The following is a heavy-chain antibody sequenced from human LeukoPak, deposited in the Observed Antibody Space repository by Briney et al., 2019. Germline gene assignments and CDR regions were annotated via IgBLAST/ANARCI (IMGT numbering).Heavy chain of an antibody. Sequence: GGSLRLSCTASGFRFGGYSIHWVRQAPGKGLEWLSYISVSGTIHADSVMGRVTVSRDNAKNSLWLQMNSLRVEDTGAYFCARAKIDWGQGTLVTVSS. D-gene: IGHD3-22*01. V-gene: IGHV3-48*04. CDR2: ISVSGTI. J-gene: IGHJ4*02. CDR1: GFRFGGYS. CDR3: ARAKID.